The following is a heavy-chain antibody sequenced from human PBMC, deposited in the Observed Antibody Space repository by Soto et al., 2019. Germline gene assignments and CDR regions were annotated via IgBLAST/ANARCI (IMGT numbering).Heavy chain of an antibody. Sequence: GGSLRLSCAASGFTFSSFAMHWVRQAPGKGLEWVAVISYDGSNKYYADSMKGRFTISRDNSKNTLYLQMNSLRAEDTAVYYCARDSWHPHYYYYGMDVWGQGTTVTVSS. CDR3: ARDSWHPHYYYYGMDV. D-gene: IGHD5-12*01. CDR2: ISYDGSNK. J-gene: IGHJ6*02. V-gene: IGHV3-30-3*01. CDR1: GFTFSSFA.